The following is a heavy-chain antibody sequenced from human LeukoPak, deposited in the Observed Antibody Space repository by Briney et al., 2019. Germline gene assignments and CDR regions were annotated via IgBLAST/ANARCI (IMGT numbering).Heavy chain of an antibody. V-gene: IGHV4-59*08. Sequence: KASETLSLTCTVSGGSISSYYWSWIRQPPGKGLEWIAYIYYSGSTNYNPSLKSRVTISVDTSKNQFSLKLSSVTAADTVVYYCARHDLSYDFWSGYYKADAFDIWGQGTMVTVSS. CDR2: IYYSGST. J-gene: IGHJ3*02. D-gene: IGHD3-3*01. CDR3: ARHDLSYDFWSGYYKADAFDI. CDR1: GGSISSYY.